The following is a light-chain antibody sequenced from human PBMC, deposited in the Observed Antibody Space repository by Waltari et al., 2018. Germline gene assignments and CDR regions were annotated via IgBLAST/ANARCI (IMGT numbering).Light chain of an antibody. Sequence: QLVLTQSPSASASLGASVKLTCTLSSGHSSYAITSHQQQPEKGPRYLMKLNSDGSHSQGDGIPSGFSGSSSGAERYLTISSLQSEDEADYYCQTWGTGIRVFGGGTKLTVL. CDR1: SGHSSYA. CDR3: QTWGTGIRV. V-gene: IGLV4-69*01. CDR2: LNSDGSH. J-gene: IGLJ3*02.